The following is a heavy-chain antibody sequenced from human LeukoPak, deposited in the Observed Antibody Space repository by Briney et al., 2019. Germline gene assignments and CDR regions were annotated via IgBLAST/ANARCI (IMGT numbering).Heavy chain of an antibody. J-gene: IGHJ1*01. Sequence: GGSLRLSCAASGFSFNTYAMSWVRQAPGKGLEWVSAISNTGGSTYYADSVKGRFTISRDKSRNTLSLQMNSLRAEDTAVYYCAQQVGYCSSGSCYFTYWGQGTLVTVSS. CDR2: ISNTGGST. CDR3: AQQVGYCSSGSCYFTY. D-gene: IGHD2-15*01. V-gene: IGHV3-23*01. CDR1: GFSFNTYA.